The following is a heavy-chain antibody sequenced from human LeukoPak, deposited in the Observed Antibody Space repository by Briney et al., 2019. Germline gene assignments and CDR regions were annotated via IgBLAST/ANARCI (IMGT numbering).Heavy chain of an antibody. CDR2: ISAYNGNT. CDR3: ARLHSSTIYYGMDV. V-gene: IGHV1-18*01. D-gene: IGHD6-13*01. CDR1: GYTFTSYG. Sequence: ASVKVSCKASGYTFTSYGISWVRQAPGQGLEWMGWISAYNGNTNYAQKLQGRVTMTTDTSTSTAYMELRSLRSDDTAVYYCARLHSSTIYYGMDVWGQGTTVTVSS. J-gene: IGHJ6*02.